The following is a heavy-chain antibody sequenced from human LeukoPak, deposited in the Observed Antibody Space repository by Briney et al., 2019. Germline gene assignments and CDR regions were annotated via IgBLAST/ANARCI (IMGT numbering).Heavy chain of an antibody. CDR3: AKIAPRYFDWLGAPDFDY. CDR2: ISGSGGST. J-gene: IGHJ4*02. V-gene: IGHV3-23*01. Sequence: PGGSLRLSCAASGFTFSSYEMNWVRQAPGKGLEWVSAISGSGGSTYYADSVKGRFTISRDNSKNTLHLQMNSLRAEDTAVYYCAKIAPRYFDWLGAPDFDYWGQGTLVTVSS. CDR1: GFTFSSYE. D-gene: IGHD3-9*01.